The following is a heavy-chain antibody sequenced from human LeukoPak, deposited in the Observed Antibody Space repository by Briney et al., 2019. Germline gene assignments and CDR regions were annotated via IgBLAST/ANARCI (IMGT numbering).Heavy chain of an antibody. V-gene: IGHV3-23*01. CDR1: GFTFSSYA. J-gene: IGHJ4*02. CDR2: ISGSGGST. Sequence: GGSLRLSCAASGFTFSSYAMSWVRQAPGKGLEWVSAISGSGGSTYYADSVKGRVTISRDNSKNTLYLQINSPSAKDKAVSYCAKGLKKGKYHWGSTAPQYYFDYWGQGTLVTVSS. D-gene: IGHD7-27*01. CDR3: AKGLKKGKYHWGSTAPQYYFDY.